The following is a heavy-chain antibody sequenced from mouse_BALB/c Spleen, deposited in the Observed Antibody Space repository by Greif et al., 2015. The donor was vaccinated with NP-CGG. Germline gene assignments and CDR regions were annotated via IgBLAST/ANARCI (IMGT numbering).Heavy chain of an antibody. J-gene: IGHJ4*01. D-gene: IGHD1-1*01. V-gene: IGHV1S56*01. Sequence: VQLQQSGPELVKPGASVKMSCKASGYTFTSYYIHWVKQRPGQGLEWIGWIYPGDGSTKYNEKFKGKTTLTADKSSSTAYMLLSSLTSEDSAIYFCARPTTGAMDYWGQGTSVTVSS. CDR1: GYTFTSYY. CDR2: IYPGDGST. CDR3: ARPTTGAMDY.